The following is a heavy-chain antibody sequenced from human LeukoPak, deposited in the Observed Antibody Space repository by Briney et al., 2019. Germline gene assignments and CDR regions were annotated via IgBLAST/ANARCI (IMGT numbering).Heavy chain of an antibody. CDR1: GFTFSSYS. D-gene: IGHD2-21*02. Sequence: GGSLRLSCAASGFTFSSYSISWVRQAPGKGLEWGSSINSNSIYIYYADSVKGRFTISRDNAKNSLFLQMNSLRAEDTAIYYCARLVVVTAKHYYFDYWGQGTLVTVSS. CDR3: ARLVVVTAKHYYFDY. CDR2: INSNSIYI. J-gene: IGHJ4*02. V-gene: IGHV3-21*01.